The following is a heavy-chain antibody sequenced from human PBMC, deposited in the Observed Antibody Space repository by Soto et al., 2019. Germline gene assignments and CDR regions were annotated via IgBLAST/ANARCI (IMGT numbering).Heavy chain of an antibody. CDR2: THHSGST. V-gene: IGHV4-4*02. D-gene: IGHD3-22*01. CDR1: GGSISSNYW. J-gene: IGHJ6*02. Sequence: SETLSLTCAVSGGSISSNYWWTWVRQPPGKGLEWIGETHHSGSTNYNPSLKSRVTISVDTSKNQFSLKLSSVTAADTAVYYCARRLYYDSSGFEGGGMDVWGQGTTVTVSS. CDR3: ARRLYYDSSGFEGGGMDV.